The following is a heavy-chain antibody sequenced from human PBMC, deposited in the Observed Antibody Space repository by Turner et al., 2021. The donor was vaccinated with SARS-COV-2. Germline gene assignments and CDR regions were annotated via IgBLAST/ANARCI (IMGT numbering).Heavy chain of an antibody. Sequence: EVQLVESGGGLVKPGGSLRLSCAASGFTFSNYSMNWVRQAPGKGLGLVSSISSSSSYIYYADSVKGRFTISRDNAKNSLYLQMNSLRAEDTAVYYCARARWHYYDSSGYYPDAFDIWGQGTMVTVSS. V-gene: IGHV3-21*01. CDR1: GFTFSNYS. J-gene: IGHJ3*02. D-gene: IGHD3-22*01. CDR2: ISSSSSYI. CDR3: ARARWHYYDSSGYYPDAFDI.